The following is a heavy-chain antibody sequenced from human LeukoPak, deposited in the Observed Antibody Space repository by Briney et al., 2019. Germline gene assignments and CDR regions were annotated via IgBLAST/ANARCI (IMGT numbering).Heavy chain of an antibody. J-gene: IGHJ4*02. Sequence: SETLSLTCTVSGGSIRSYYWSWIRQPPGKGLEWIAYIYYSGSTNYNPSLKSRVTISVDTSKNQFSLKLSSVTAADTAVYYCARGRGYYDSSGYYGPFDYWGQGTLVTVSS. CDR1: GGSIRSYY. V-gene: IGHV4-59*12. CDR2: IYYSGST. CDR3: ARGRGYYDSSGYYGPFDY. D-gene: IGHD3-22*01.